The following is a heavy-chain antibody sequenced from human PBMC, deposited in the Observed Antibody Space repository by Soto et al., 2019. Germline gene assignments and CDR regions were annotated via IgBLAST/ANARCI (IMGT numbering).Heavy chain of an antibody. CDR1: GFTFSNAW. V-gene: IGHV3-15*01. Sequence: EVQLVESGGGLVKPGGSLRLSRAASGFTFSNAWMSWVRQAPGKGLEWVGRIKSKTDGGTTDYAAPVKGRFTISRDDSKNTLYLQMNSLKTEDTAVYYCTTDPPYNWNYGGVDYWGQGTLVTVSS. J-gene: IGHJ4*02. D-gene: IGHD1-7*01. CDR3: TTDPPYNWNYGGVDY. CDR2: IKSKTDGGTT.